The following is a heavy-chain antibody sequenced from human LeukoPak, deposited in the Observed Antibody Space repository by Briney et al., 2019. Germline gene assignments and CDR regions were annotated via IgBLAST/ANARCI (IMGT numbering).Heavy chain of an antibody. CDR1: GFTFSTYW. D-gene: IGHD4-17*01. Sequence: PGGSLRLSCAASGFTFSTYWMSWVRQAPGKGLEWVSVIYSGGSTYYADSVKGRFTISRDNSKNTLYLQMNSLRAEGTAVYYCARDGANDYGDYLSYFDYWGQGTLVTVSS. CDR3: ARDGANDYGDYLSYFDY. V-gene: IGHV3-53*01. J-gene: IGHJ4*02. CDR2: IYSGGST.